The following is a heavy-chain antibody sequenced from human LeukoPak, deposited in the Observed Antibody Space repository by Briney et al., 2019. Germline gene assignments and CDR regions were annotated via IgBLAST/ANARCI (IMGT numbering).Heavy chain of an antibody. V-gene: IGHV5-51*01. D-gene: IGHD6-19*01. Sequence: GESLKISCKGSGYSFTSYWNGWVRQMPGKSLEWMGIIYPGDSDTRYSPSLQGQVTIPADKSISTAYLQWSSLKASDTAMYYCARQDQAVADKTFDYWGQGTLVTVSS. J-gene: IGHJ4*02. CDR2: IYPGDSDT. CDR3: ARQDQAVADKTFDY. CDR1: GYSFTSYW.